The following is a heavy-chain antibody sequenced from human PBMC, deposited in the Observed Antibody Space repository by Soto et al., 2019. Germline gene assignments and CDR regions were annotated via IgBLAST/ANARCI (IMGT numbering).Heavy chain of an antibody. V-gene: IGHV4-59*01. CDR2: IYYSGST. Sequence: ASETLFLPRTVSGGSLRSFYWSWIRQPPGKGLEWIGYIYYSGSTNYNPSLKSRVTISVDTSRNQFSLKMTSLTAADTAVYYCAKGGPSSQWFDPWGLGTLVTVSS. CDR1: GGSLRSFY. D-gene: IGHD6-13*01. CDR3: AKGGPSSQWFDP. J-gene: IGHJ5*02.